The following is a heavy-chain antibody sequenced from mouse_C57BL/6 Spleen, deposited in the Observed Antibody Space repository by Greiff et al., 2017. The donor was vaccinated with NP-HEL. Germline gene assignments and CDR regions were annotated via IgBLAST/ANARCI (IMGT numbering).Heavy chain of an antibody. D-gene: IGHD2-5*01. J-gene: IGHJ4*01. V-gene: IGHV1-61*01. Sequence: QVQLQQPGAELVRPGSSVKLSCKASGYTFTSYWMDWVKQRPGQGLEWIGNIYPSDSETHYNQKFTDKATLTVDKSSSTAYMQLSSLTSEDSAVYYCAREDSNPFYAMDYWGQGTSVTVSS. CDR2: IYPSDSET. CDR3: AREDSNPFYAMDY. CDR1: GYTFTSYW.